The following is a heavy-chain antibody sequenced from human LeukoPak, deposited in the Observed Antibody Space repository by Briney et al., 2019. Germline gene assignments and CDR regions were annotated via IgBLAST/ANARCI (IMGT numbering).Heavy chain of an antibody. CDR1: GFTFSSNA. CDR2: ISRTGDIT. Sequence: GGSLTLSCAGSGFTFSSNAMNWVRQAPGKGLERVSAISRTGDITYYADSVECRFTISRDNSKNSMYLQMNSLRAEDTAVYYCAKALGLSRNGMDVWGQGTTVTVSS. J-gene: IGHJ6*02. V-gene: IGHV3-23*01. CDR3: AKALGLSRNGMDV.